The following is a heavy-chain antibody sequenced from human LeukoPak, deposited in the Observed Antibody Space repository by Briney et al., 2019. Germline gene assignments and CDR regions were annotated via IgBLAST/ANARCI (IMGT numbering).Heavy chain of an antibody. CDR2: ISGSGGST. D-gene: IGHD3-22*01. CDR3: AKSSYYDSSGYYREYYFDY. CDR1: GFTFSTYA. V-gene: IGHV3-23*01. J-gene: IGHJ4*02. Sequence: GGSLRLSCAASGFTFSTYARSWVRQAPGRGLEWVSAISGSGGSTTYADSVKGRVTVSRDNSKSTLYLQMNSLRAEDTAVYYCAKSSYYDSSGYYREYYFDYWGQGTLVTVSS.